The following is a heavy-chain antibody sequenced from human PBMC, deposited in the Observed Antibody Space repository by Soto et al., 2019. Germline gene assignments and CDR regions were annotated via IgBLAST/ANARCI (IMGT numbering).Heavy chain of an antibody. CDR3: AKNNRYCSSTNCFVFDY. J-gene: IGHJ4*02. D-gene: IGHD2-2*01. CDR2: IKQDGSEK. Sequence: EVQLVESGGGLVQPGGYLRLSCAASGFTFNKYWMSWVRQAPGKGLEWVANIKQDGSEKYYVDSVKGRFTISRDNTKNSLYLQMNSMRAEYTAVYYCAKNNRYCSSTNCFVFDYWGQGTLVTVSS. V-gene: IGHV3-7*01. CDR1: GFTFNKYW.